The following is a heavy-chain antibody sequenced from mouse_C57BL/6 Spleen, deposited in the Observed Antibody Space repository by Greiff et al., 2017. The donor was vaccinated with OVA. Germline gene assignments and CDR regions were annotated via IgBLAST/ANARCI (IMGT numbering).Heavy chain of an antibody. CDR2: IRNKANGYTT. CDR3: ARYGGALGRGRDY. V-gene: IGHV7-3*01. CDR1: GFTFTDYY. J-gene: IGHJ2*01. D-gene: IGHD4-1*01. Sequence: EVMLVESGGGLVQPGGSLSLSCAASGFTFTDYYMSWVRQPPGKALEWLGFIRNKANGYTTEYSASVKGRFTISRDNSKSILYLQMNALRAEDSATYYCARYGGALGRGRDYWGKGTTLTVSS.